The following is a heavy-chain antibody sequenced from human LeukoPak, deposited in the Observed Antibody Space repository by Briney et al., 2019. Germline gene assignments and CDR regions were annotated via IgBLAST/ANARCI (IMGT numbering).Heavy chain of an antibody. CDR3: ARMAYSGNYWTSSDY. J-gene: IGHJ4*02. Sequence: ESGPALVKPTQTLTLTCTFSGFSLSTSGMRVSWIRQPPGKALEWLARIGWDDDKFYRTSLKTRLTISKDTSKNQVVLTMTNMDPVDTATYYCARMAYSGNYWTSSDYWGQGTLVTVSS. CDR1: GFSLSTSGMR. D-gene: IGHD1-26*01. V-gene: IGHV2-70*04. CDR2: IGWDDDK.